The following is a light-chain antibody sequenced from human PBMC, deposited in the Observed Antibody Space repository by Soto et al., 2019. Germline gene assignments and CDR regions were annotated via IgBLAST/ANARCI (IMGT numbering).Light chain of an antibody. CDR3: QVWDSSSDHRV. V-gene: IGLV3-21*02. CDR2: DDS. CDR1: NIGSKS. J-gene: IGLJ2*01. Sequence: SYELTQPPSVSVAPGQTARITCGGNNIGSKSVHRYQQKPGQAPVLVVYDDSDRPSGIPDRFSGSNSGNTATLTISRVEAGDEAEYYCQVWDSSSDHRVFGGGTKLTVL.